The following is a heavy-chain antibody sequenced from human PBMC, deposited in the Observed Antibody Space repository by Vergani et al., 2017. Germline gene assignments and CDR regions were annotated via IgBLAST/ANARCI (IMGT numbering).Heavy chain of an antibody. V-gene: IGHV1-69*12. Sequence: QVQLVQSGAEVKKPGSSVKVSCKASGGTFSSYAISWVRQAPGQGLEWMGGIIPIFGTANYAQKFQGRVTITADESTSTAYMELSSLRSEDTAVYYCARVRCSSTSCYAGYYYHAMDVWGQGTTVTVSS. CDR1: GGTFSSYA. J-gene: IGHJ6*02. D-gene: IGHD2-2*01. CDR3: ARVRCSSTSCYAGYYYHAMDV. CDR2: IIPIFGTA.